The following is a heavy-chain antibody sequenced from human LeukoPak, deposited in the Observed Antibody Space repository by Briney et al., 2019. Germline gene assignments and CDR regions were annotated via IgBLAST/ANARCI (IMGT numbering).Heavy chain of an antibody. CDR3: ARESWDTVVRGVIYDS. CDR1: GGSISSYY. Sequence: PSETLSLTCTVSGGSISSYYWSWIRQPAGKGLEWIGRIYTSGSTNYNPSLESRVTMSVDTSKNQFSLKLSSVTAADTAVYYCARESWDTVVRGVIYDSWGQGTLVTVSP. CDR2: IYTSGST. D-gene: IGHD3-10*01. J-gene: IGHJ4*02. V-gene: IGHV4-4*07.